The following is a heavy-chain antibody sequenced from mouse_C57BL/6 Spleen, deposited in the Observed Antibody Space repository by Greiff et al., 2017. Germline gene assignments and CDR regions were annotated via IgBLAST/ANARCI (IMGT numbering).Heavy chain of an antibody. CDR3: AREGGRGYPMAMDY. J-gene: IGHJ4*01. V-gene: IGHV1-72*01. D-gene: IGHD6-5*01. CDR1: GYTFTSYW. CDR2: IDPNSGGT. Sequence: QVQLQQPGAELVKPGASVKLSCKASGYTFTSYWMHWVKQRPGRGLEWIGRIDPNSGGTKYNEKFKSKATLTVDKSSSTAYMQLSSLTSEDTAVYYFAREGGRGYPMAMDYWGQGTSVTVSS.